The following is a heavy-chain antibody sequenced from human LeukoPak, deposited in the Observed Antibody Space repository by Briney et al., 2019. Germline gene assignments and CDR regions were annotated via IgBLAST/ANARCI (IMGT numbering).Heavy chain of an antibody. CDR2: IIPIFGTA. Sequence: ASVKVSCKASGGTFSSYAISWVRQAPGQGLEWMGGIIPIFGTANYAQKFQGGITITADKSTSTAYMELSSLRPEDTAVYYCARGGSLDVVPAAIRKTHQFDYWGQGTLVTVSS. D-gene: IGHD2-2*02. CDR3: ARGGSLDVVPAAIRKTHQFDY. V-gene: IGHV1-69*06. CDR1: GGTFSSYA. J-gene: IGHJ4*02.